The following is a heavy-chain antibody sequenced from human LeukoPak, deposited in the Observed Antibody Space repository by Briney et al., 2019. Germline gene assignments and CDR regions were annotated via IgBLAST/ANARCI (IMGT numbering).Heavy chain of an antibody. D-gene: IGHD3-3*01. Sequence: SETLSLTCSVSDDSITMYYWTWIRQPPGKGLEWIGYVDHTGSTNFNPSLNGRVSISRDTSKNLLSLRLRSVTAADTAVYYCARVWYDASYYYYYMDVWGKGTTVTVSS. CDR1: DDSITMYY. V-gene: IGHV4-59*01. J-gene: IGHJ6*03. CDR3: ARVWYDASYYYYYMDV. CDR2: VDHTGST.